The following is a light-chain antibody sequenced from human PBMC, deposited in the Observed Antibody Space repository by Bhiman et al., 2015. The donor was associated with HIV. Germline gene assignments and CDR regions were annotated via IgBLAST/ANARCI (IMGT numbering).Light chain of an antibody. V-gene: IGLV3-1*01. Sequence: SYELTQPPSVSVSPGQTASITCSGHALGNKYVNWYQQKAGQSPVLVIYQDTERPSGIPERFSGSNSGNTATLTISGTQAMDEADYYCQAWDSSTALYVFGTGTKVTVL. J-gene: IGLJ1*01. CDR3: QAWDSSTALYV. CDR2: QDT. CDR1: ALGNKY.